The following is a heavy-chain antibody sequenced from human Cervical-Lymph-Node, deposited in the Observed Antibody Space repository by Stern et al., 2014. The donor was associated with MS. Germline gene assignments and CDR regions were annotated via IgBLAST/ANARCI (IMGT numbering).Heavy chain of an antibody. J-gene: IGHJ4*02. CDR3: TLTSPRVPGIDY. Sequence: SGPTLVQPTQTLTLKCIFSGFSLTTSGVGVGWIRQPPGKALEWLGFIYWDGDKRYSPSLKRRITITKDTSKNQVVLTMTNMDPVDTATYYCTLTSPRVPGIDYWGQGTLVTVSS. CDR2: IYWDGDK. CDR1: GFSLTTSGVG. V-gene: IGHV2-5*02. D-gene: IGHD6-13*01.